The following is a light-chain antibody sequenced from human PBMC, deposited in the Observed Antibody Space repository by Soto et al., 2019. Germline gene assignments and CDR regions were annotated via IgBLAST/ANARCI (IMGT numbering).Light chain of an antibody. J-gene: IGKJ5*01. CDR2: SAS. V-gene: IGKV1-9*01. CDR1: QALSNY. CDR3: KQYHNWRPFT. Sequence: DIQLTQSPSVLSASVGDAVTIXCRASQALSNYLAWYQQKPGKAPDLLIYSASTLQSGVPSRFSGSGSETEFSLTISSLQSEDFAVYYCKQYHNWRPFTFGQGTRLEI.